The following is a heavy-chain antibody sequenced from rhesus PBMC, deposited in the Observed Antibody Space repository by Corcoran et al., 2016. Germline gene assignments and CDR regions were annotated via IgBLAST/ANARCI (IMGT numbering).Heavy chain of an antibody. CDR1: GFTFSAYD. V-gene: IGHV3-178*01. CDR3: VRAIGY. J-gene: IGHJ4*01. Sequence: EVRLVESGGGLAKPGGSLRLSCAASGFTFSAYDMAWVRPAPEKGVECGARISNGGGITWYVDSLKDRLTISRENASNMLYLQMDSLGAEDTAVYFCVRAIGYWGQGVLVTVSS. CDR2: ISNGGGIT.